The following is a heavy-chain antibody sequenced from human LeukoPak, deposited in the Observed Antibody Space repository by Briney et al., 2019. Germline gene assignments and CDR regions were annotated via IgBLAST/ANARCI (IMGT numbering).Heavy chain of an antibody. V-gene: IGHV3-7*01. CDR3: ASGGSFDY. Sequence: GGSLRLSCATSGFIFSNYWMSWVRQVPGKGLEWVASISQDGAARTYLDSVKGRFTISRDNAKNSLYLQMSSLRAEDTAVYYCASGGSFDYWGQGTLVTVSS. CDR2: ISQDGAAR. CDR1: GFIFSNYW. J-gene: IGHJ4*02.